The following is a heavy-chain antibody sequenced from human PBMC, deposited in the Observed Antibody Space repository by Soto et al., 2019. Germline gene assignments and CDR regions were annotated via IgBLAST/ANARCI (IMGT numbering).Heavy chain of an antibody. CDR1: GYTLTELS. D-gene: IGHD2-2*01. CDR2: FDPEDGET. J-gene: IGHJ6*02. CDR3: ATPLYCSSTSCYYYYYGMDV. Sequence: ASVKVSCKVSGYTLTELSMHWVRQAPGKGLEWMGGFDPEDGETIYAQKFQGRVTMTEDTSTDTAYMELSSLRSEDTAVYYCATPLYCSSTSCYYYYYGMDVWGQGTTVTVSS. V-gene: IGHV1-24*01.